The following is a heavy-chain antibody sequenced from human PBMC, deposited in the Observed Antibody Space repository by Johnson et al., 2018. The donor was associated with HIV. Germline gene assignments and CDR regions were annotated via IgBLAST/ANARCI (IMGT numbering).Heavy chain of an antibody. V-gene: IGHV3-30*04. D-gene: IGHD6-13*01. J-gene: IGHJ3*02. Sequence: QEQLVESGGGVVQPGRSLRLSCAASGFTFSSYAMHWVRQAPGKGLEWVAVISYDGSNKYYADSVKGRFTIPRDNSKNTLYLQMNSLKAEDTAVYYCARDGAQQLARDAFDIWGQGTMVTVSS. CDR2: ISYDGSNK. CDR1: GFTFSSYA. CDR3: ARDGAQQLARDAFDI.